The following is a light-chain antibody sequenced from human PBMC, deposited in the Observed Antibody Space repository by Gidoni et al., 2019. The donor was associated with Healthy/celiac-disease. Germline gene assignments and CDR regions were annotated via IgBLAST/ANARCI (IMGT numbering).Light chain of an antibody. CDR3: QQYGSSPRYT. CDR2: GAS. Sequence: IVLTQSPGTLSLSPGERATLSCRASQSVSSSYLAWYQQKPGQAPRLLIYGASSRATGIPDRFSGSGSGTDFTLTISRREPEDVAVYYCQQYGSSPRYTFGQGTKLEIK. V-gene: IGKV3-20*01. CDR1: QSVSSSY. J-gene: IGKJ2*01.